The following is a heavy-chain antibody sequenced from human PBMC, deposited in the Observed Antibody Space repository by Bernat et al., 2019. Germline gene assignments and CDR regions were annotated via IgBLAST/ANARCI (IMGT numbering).Heavy chain of an antibody. CDR2: INWNGGST. V-gene: IGHV3-20*04. J-gene: IGHJ5*02. Sequence: EVQLVESGGGVVRPGGSLRLSCAASGFTFDDYGMSWVRQAPGKGLEWVSGINWNGGSTGYADSVKGRFTISRENAKNSLYLQMNSLRAEDTALYYCARAPYYYGSGSFAWFDPWGQGTLVTVSS. CDR1: GFTFDDYG. D-gene: IGHD3-10*01. CDR3: ARAPYYYGSGSFAWFDP.